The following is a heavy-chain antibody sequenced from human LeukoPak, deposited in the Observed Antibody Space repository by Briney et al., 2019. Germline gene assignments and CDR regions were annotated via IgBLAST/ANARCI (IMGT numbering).Heavy chain of an antibody. CDR2: IYHSGST. D-gene: IGHD5-18*01. J-gene: IGHJ4*02. CDR1: GGSISSSNW. Sequence: SGTLSLTCAVSGGSISSSNWWSWVRQPPGKGLEWIGEIYHSGSTNYNPSLKSRVTISVDKSKNQFSLKLSSVTAADTAVYYCASIRKVDTAMASFDYWGQGTLVTVSS. V-gene: IGHV4-4*02. CDR3: ASIRKVDTAMASFDY.